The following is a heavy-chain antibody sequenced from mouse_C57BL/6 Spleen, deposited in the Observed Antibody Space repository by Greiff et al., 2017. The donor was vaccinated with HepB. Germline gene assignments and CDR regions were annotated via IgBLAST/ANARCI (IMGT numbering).Heavy chain of an antibody. V-gene: IGHV1-61*01. Sequence: QVQLKQPGAELVRPGSSVKLSCKASGYTFTSYWMDWVKQRPGQGLEWIGNIYPSDSETHYNQKFKDKATLTVDKSSSTAYMQLSSLTSEDSAVYYCARKGVYAMDYWGQGTSVTVSS. CDR2: IYPSDSET. CDR3: ARKGVYAMDY. CDR1: GYTFTSYW. J-gene: IGHJ4*01.